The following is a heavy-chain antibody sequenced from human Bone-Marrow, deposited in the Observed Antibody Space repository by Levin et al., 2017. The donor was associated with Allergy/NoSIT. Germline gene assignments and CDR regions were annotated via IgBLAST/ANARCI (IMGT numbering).Heavy chain of an antibody. D-gene: IGHD3-16*01. J-gene: IGHJ4*02. V-gene: IGHV4-28*01. Sequence: NPSETLSLTCAVSGSSISSGHWWGWIRQPPGKGLEWIAYTYNTGLTYYNPSLKSRVTVSLDTANNQFSLRLSSVTAVDTATYYCATRKGDADSFFDYWGQGALVAVSP. CDR3: ATRKGDADSFFDY. CDR1: GSSISSGHW. CDR2: TYNTGLT.